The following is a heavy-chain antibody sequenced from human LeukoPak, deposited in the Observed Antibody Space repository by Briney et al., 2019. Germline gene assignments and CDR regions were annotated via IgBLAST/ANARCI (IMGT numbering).Heavy chain of an antibody. Sequence: PGGSLRLSCAASGFTFSSYSMNWVRQAPGKGLEWVSSISSSSSYIYYADSVKGRFTISRDNAKNSLYLQMNSLRAEDTAVYYCARDIVVVPAALYYYYGMDVWGQGTTVTVSS. CDR3: ARDIVVVPAALYYYYGMDV. CDR2: ISSSSSYI. V-gene: IGHV3-21*01. J-gene: IGHJ6*02. D-gene: IGHD2-2*01. CDR1: GFTFSSYS.